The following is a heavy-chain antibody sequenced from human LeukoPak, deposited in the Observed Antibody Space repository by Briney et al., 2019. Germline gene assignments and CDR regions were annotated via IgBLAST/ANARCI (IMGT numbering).Heavy chain of an antibody. V-gene: IGHV3-64*01. Sequence: GGSLRLSCAASGFNFRAYGMHWVRQAPGQGLEYVAAISADGGTTWHSNSVNGRFTISRDTSKNTLYLQMGRLKTEDTALYYCARGRGGPPFDYWGQGILDTVSS. J-gene: IGHJ4*02. D-gene: IGHD3-10*01. CDR3: ARGRGGPPFDY. CDR1: GFNFRAYG. CDR2: ISADGGTT.